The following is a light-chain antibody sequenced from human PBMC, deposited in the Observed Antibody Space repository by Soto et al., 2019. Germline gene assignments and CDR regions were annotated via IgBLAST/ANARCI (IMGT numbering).Light chain of an antibody. CDR1: SSDVGSYNL. CDR3: CSYAYSSTLSV. CDR2: EVS. V-gene: IGLV2-23*02. J-gene: IGLJ1*01. Sequence: QSALTQPASVSGSPGQSITISCTGTSSDVGSYNLVSWYRQYPGKAPKLLICEVSKRPSGVSDRFSGSKSGNTASLTISGLQAEEEADYYCCSYAYSSTLSVFGSGTKLTVL.